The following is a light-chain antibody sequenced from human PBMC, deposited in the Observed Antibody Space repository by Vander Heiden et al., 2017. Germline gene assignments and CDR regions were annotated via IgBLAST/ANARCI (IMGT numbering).Light chain of an antibody. CDR1: KIGTTN. V-gene: IGLV3-21*02. CDR2: GDT. Sequence: YVLTQPPSVSVGPGQTATLPCGGLKIGTTNVQWYHQRPGQSPVLVVYGDTDRPSGIPDRFSGSNSGNTATLTINRAEAGDEADYYCQVWDRGSDHVVFGGGTKLTVL. J-gene: IGLJ3*02. CDR3: QVWDRGSDHVV.